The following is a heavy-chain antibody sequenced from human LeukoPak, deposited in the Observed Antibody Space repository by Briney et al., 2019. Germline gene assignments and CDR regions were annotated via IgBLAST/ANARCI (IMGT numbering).Heavy chain of an antibody. CDR1: GYTFTNYG. CDR2: IIPIFGTA. Sequence: GASVTVSCTASGYTFTNYGISWVRQAPGQGLEWMGGIIPIFGTANYAQKFQGRVTITADESTSTAYMELSSLRSEDTAVYYCARRYCSSTSCYTGNWFDPWGQGTLVTVSS. CDR3: ARRYCSSTSCYTGNWFDP. V-gene: IGHV1-69*13. J-gene: IGHJ5*02. D-gene: IGHD2-2*02.